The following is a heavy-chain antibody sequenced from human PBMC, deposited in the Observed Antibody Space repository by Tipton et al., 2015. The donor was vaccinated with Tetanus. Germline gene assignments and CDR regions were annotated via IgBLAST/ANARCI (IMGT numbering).Heavy chain of an antibody. CDR1: GFTFSSYA. Sequence: SLRLSCAASGFTFSSYAMSWVRQAPGKGLEWVSAISGSGGSTYYADSVKGRFTISRDNSKNTLYLQMNSLRAEDTAVYYCAKVTYSYGPEAEYYFDYWGQGTLVTVSS. V-gene: IGHV3-23*01. CDR2: ISGSGGST. D-gene: IGHD5-18*01. CDR3: AKVTYSYGPEAEYYFDY. J-gene: IGHJ4*02.